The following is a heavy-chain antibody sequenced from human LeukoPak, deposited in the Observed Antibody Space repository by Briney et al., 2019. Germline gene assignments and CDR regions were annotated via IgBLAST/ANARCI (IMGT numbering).Heavy chain of an antibody. CDR2: INPNSGGT. CDR3: ARDPEYYDILTGYYRGDDY. D-gene: IGHD3-9*01. J-gene: IGHJ4*02. CDR1: GYTFTSYY. V-gene: IGHV1-2*02. Sequence: ASVKVSCKASGYTFTSYYMHWVRQAPGQGLEWMGWINPNSGGTNYAQKFQGRVTMTRDTSISTAYMELSRLRSDDTAVYYCARDPEYYDILTGYYRGDDYWGQGTLVTVSS.